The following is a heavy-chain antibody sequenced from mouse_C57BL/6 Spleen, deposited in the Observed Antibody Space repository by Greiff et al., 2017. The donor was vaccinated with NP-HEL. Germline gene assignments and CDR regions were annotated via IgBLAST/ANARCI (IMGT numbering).Heavy chain of an antibody. CDR3: ARNYYGSSYGSYAMDY. J-gene: IGHJ4*01. Sequence: QVTLKVCGPGILQPSQTLSLTCSFSGFSLSTFGMGVGWIRQPSGKGLEWLAHIWWDDDKYYNPALKSRLPISKDTSKNQVFLKIANVDTADTATYYCARNYYGSSYGSYAMDYWGQGTSVTVSS. CDR2: IWWDDDK. D-gene: IGHD1-1*01. V-gene: IGHV8-8*01. CDR1: GFSLSTFGMG.